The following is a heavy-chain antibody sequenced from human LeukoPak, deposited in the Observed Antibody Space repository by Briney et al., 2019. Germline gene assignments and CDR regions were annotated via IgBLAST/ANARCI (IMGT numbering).Heavy chain of an antibody. Sequence: PGGSLRLSCAASGFTFSNYWMHWVRQGPGKGLVWVSRINTDGTNADYADSVKGRFTISRDNSKNTLYLQMNSLRAEDTAVYYCARDLQEYYYDSSGYNLQHWGQGTLVTVSS. CDR2: INTDGTNA. J-gene: IGHJ1*01. D-gene: IGHD3-22*01. CDR1: GFTFSNYW. CDR3: ARDLQEYYYDSSGYNLQH. V-gene: IGHV3-74*01.